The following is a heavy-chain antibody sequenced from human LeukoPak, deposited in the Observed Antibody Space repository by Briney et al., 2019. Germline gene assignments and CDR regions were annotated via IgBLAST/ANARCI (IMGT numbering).Heavy chain of an antibody. CDR1: GYSFTSYG. V-gene: IGHV1-18*01. D-gene: IGHD3-10*01. CDR2: ISADSGDT. J-gene: IGHJ6*03. CDR3: ARAGLFYYMDV. Sequence: RASVKVSCKASGYSFTSYGISWVRQAPGQGLEWVGWISADSGDTICAQRFQGRVTMTTDTSTSTAYMELRSLRSDDTAVYYCARAGLFYYMDVWGKGTTVTVSS.